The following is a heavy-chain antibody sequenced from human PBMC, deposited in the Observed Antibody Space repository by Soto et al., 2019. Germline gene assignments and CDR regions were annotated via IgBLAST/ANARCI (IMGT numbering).Heavy chain of an antibody. V-gene: IGHV1-69*06. D-gene: IGHD6-13*01. CDR1: GGTFSIYA. Sequence: SVKVSGKASGGTFSIYAISCVLQAPGQGLDWMGGIIPIFGTANYAQKFRGRVTITADKSTSTAYMELSSLRSEDTAVYYCARSLAAAGTSPWGQGTLVTVSS. CDR2: IIPIFGTA. CDR3: ARSLAAAGTSP. J-gene: IGHJ5*02.